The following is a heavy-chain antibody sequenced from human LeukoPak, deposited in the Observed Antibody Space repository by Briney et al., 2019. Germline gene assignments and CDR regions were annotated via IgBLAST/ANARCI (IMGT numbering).Heavy chain of an antibody. D-gene: IGHD4-17*01. CDR2: FDPSDSYT. CDR3: ARFYGDYLNYYYYGMDV. J-gene: IGHJ6*04. V-gene: IGHV5-10-1*01. Sequence: GESLKISCKGSGYSFTSYWISWVRQIPGKGLEWMGRFDPSDSYTNYSPSFQGHVTISADKSISTAYLQWSSLKASDTAMYYCARFYGDYLNYYYYGMDVWGKGTTVTVSS. CDR1: GYSFTSYW.